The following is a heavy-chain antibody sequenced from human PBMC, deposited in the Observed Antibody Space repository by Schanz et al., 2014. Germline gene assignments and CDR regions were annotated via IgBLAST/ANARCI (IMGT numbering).Heavy chain of an antibody. D-gene: IGHD6-19*01. V-gene: IGHV3-23*01. Sequence: EGQLLESGGGLIQPGGSLRLSCAASGFTFSNYAMSWVRQAPGKGLEWVSGFIVDSGNTYYAGSVKGRFSISRDYSKNTLYLQMSSLRAEDTAIYYCAKLSSSGRLAGYFDYWGQGARVTVAS. J-gene: IGHJ4*02. CDR3: AKLSSSGRLAGYFDY. CDR2: FIVDSGNT. CDR1: GFTFSNYA.